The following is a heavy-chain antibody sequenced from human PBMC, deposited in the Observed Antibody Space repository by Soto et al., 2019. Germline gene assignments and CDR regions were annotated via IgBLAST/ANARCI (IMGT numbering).Heavy chain of an antibody. J-gene: IGHJ4*02. CDR2: IYEGGTT. D-gene: IGHD4-17*01. CDR3: TREVHDYGDYGY. V-gene: IGHV3-53*01. CDR1: GFTVSSNY. Sequence: EVQLVESGGGLIQPGGSLRLSCAASGFTVSSNYMTLVRQAPVKGLEWVSVIYEGGTTYYADSVKGRFTISRDNSKNTLYLQMNSLRPEDSAVYYCTREVHDYGDYGYWGQGTLVTVSS.